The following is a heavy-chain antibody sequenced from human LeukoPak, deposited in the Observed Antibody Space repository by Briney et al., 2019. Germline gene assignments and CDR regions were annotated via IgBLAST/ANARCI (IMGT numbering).Heavy chain of an antibody. CDR3: ARDSAARAYDI. J-gene: IGHJ3*02. V-gene: IGHV4-4*07. Sequence: SETLSLTCNVSGGSMTSYYWSWIRKPAGKGLEWIGRIYTSGSTKYSPSLRSRVAMSVDTSNNHFSLNLSSVTAADTAVYYCARDSAARAYDIWGQGTMVTVSS. CDR1: GGSMTSYY. CDR2: IYTSGST. D-gene: IGHD1-26*01.